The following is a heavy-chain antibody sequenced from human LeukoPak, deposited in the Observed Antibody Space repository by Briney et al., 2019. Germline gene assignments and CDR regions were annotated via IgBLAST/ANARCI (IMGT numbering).Heavy chain of an antibody. CDR3: ARGREDIVVVPAAHNWFDP. D-gene: IGHD2-2*01. Sequence: SETLSLTCAVYGGSFSGYYWSWIRQPPGKGREWIGEINHSGSTNYNPSLKSRVTISVDTSKNQFSLKLSSVTAADTAVYYCARGREDIVVVPAAHNWFDPWGQGTLVTVSS. J-gene: IGHJ5*02. V-gene: IGHV4-34*01. CDR2: INHSGST. CDR1: GGSFSGYY.